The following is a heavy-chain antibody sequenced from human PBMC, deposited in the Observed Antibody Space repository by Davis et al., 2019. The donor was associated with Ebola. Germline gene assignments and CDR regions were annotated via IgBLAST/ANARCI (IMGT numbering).Heavy chain of an antibody. Sequence: GESLKISCAASGFSVSTKYMNWVRQAPGKGLQWVSIMYSGGTTYYADSVKGRFTISRDNTKSTLYLQMNSLRGEDTAIYYCARDTSHQLPHWLYYFYGMDVWGQGTTVTVSS. CDR3: ARDTSHQLPHWLYYFYGMDV. V-gene: IGHV3-53*01. CDR2: MYSGGTT. J-gene: IGHJ6*02. D-gene: IGHD2-2*01. CDR1: GFSVSTKY.